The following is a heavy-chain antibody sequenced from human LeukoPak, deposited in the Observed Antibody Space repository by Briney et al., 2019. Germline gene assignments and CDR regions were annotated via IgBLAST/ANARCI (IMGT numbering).Heavy chain of an antibody. CDR2: IVVGSGNT. J-gene: IGHJ6*03. CDR3: AASYDSSGYYGPPDYYYMDV. D-gene: IGHD3-22*01. CDR1: GFTFTSSA. V-gene: IGHV1-58*01. Sequence: SVKVSCKASGFTFTSSAVQWVRQARGQRLEWIGWIVVGSGNTNYAQKFQERVTITRDMSTSTAYMELSSLRSEDTAVYYCAASYDSSGYYGPPDYYYMDVWGKGTTVTVSS.